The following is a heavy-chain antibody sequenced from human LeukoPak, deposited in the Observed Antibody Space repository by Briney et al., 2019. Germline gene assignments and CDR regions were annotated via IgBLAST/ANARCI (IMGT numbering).Heavy chain of an antibody. CDR2: INHSGST. J-gene: IGHJ5*02. D-gene: IGHD6-25*01. CDR1: GGSFSGYY. Sequence: SETLSLTCAVYGGSFSGYYWSWIRQPPGKGLEWIGEINHSGSTNYNPSLKSRVTISVDTSKNQFSLKLSSVTAADTAVYYCARGRARGYSTGGWFDPWGQGTLVTVSS. CDR3: ARGRARGYSTGGWFDP. V-gene: IGHV4-34*01.